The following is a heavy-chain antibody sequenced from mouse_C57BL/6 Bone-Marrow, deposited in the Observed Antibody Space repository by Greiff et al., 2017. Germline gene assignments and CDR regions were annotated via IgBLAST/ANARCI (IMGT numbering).Heavy chain of an antibody. V-gene: IGHV3-6*01. Sequence: EVHLVESGPGLVKPSQSLSLTCSVTGYSITSGYYWNWIRQFPGNKLEWMGYISYDGSNNYNPSLKNRISITRDTSKNQFFLKLNSVTTEDTATYDCAKRYYGRGAWFAYWGQGTLVTVSA. CDR1: GYSITSGYY. CDR2: ISYDGSN. CDR3: AKRYYGRGAWFAY. J-gene: IGHJ3*01. D-gene: IGHD1-1*01.